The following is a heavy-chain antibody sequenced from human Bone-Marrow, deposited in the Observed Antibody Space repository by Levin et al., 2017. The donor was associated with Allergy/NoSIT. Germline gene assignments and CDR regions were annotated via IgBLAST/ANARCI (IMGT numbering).Heavy chain of an antibody. CDR3: ARGLPAAGTDY. Sequence: ESLKISCAVYDGSFSGYYWSWIRQSPGRGLEWIGEISHSGSTVYNPSLKSRVTMSVDTSKKQVSLKVNSVTAADTALYYCARGLPAAGTDYWGQGTLVTVSS. J-gene: IGHJ4*02. CDR1: DGSFSGYY. D-gene: IGHD6-13*01. CDR2: ISHSGST. V-gene: IGHV4-34*01.